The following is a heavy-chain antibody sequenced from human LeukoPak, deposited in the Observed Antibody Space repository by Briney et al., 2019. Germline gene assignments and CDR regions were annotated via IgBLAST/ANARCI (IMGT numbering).Heavy chain of an antibody. D-gene: IGHD5-18*01. CDR3: ARGRGYSYGLSPNRRFYFDY. J-gene: IGHJ4*02. CDR1: GGSFSGYY. V-gene: IGHV4-34*01. Sequence: SETLSLTCAVYGGSFSGYYWSWIRQPPGKGLEWIGEINHSGSTNYNPSLKSRVTISVDTSKNQFSLKLSSVTAADTAVYYCARGRGYSYGLSPNRRFYFDYWGQGTLVTVSS. CDR2: INHSGST.